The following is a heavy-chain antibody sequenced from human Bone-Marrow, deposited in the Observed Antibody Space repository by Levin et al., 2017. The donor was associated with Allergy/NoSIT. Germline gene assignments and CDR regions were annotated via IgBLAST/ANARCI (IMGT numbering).Heavy chain of an antibody. CDR3: AKSGGSTSSFPFDY. J-gene: IGHJ4*02. Sequence: SQTLSLPCTVSGASIRNGGPFWSWIRHHPGKGLEFIGYIFSSGTTYYNPSLKSRLTFSVDASKNQFSLNLTSVTAADTALYYCAKSGGSTSSFPFDYWGQGSQVTVSS. D-gene: IGHD6-6*01. CDR1: GASIRNGGPF. CDR2: IFSSGTT. V-gene: IGHV4-31*03.